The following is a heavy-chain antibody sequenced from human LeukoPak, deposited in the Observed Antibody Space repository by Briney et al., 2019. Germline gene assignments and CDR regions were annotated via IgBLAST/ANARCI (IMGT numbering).Heavy chain of an antibody. CDR2: IYYSGST. Sequence: SETLSLTCTVSGGSISSNNYYWGWLRQPPGMGLEWIATIYYSGSTYYNPSLKSRVTISVDTSKNQFSLKLSSVTAADTAVYYCARHPFHYYYYMDVWGKGTTVTVSS. J-gene: IGHJ6*03. CDR1: GGSISSNNYY. CDR3: ARHPFHYYYYMDV. V-gene: IGHV4-39*01.